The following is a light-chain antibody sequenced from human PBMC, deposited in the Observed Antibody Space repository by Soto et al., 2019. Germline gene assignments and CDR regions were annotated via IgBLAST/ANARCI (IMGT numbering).Light chain of an antibody. V-gene: IGLV1-44*01. Sequence: QAVVTQPPSASGTPGQRVTISCSGSSSNIGSNTVNWYQQLPGTAPKLLIYSNNQRPSGVPDRFSGSRSGTSASLAISGLQSEDEGDYYCAAWDDSLNGRGVFGGGTKSPS. CDR2: SNN. J-gene: IGLJ3*02. CDR3: AAWDDSLNGRGV. CDR1: SSNIGSNT.